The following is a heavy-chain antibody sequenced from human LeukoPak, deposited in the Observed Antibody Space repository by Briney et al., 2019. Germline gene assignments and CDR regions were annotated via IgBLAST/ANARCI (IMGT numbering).Heavy chain of an antibody. CDR3: ARGAGWYGS. CDR2: VHHTGTT. J-gene: IGHJ5*01. CDR1: GASISPDY. Sequence: SETLSLTCTVSGASISPDYWSWPRQPPGKGLEWIGYVHHTGTTRYNPSLNSRVTISVDTSQNQFSLRLRSVTATDTAVYYCARGAGWYGSWGQGTLVAVSS. V-gene: IGHV4-59*01.